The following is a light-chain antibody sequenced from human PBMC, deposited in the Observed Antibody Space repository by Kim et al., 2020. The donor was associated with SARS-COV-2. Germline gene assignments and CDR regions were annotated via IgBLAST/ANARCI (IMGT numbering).Light chain of an antibody. Sequence: SVFPGERATLSCRTSQTISRDLAWYQQKPGQAPRLLIYGVSTRATGIPATFTGSGSGTEFTLTISSLQSEDFAVYYCQQCNDWPLTFGGGTKLEI. CDR2: GVS. J-gene: IGKJ4*01. V-gene: IGKV3-15*01. CDR3: QQCNDWPLT. CDR1: QTISRD.